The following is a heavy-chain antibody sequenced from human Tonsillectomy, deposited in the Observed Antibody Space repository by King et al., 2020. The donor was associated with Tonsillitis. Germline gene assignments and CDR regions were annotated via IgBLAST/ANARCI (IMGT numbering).Heavy chain of an antibody. CDR2: ITSNGGST. CDR1: GFTFSTYA. J-gene: IGHJ3*02. CDR3: VKDRWEYTYGFDAFDI. D-gene: IGHD5-18*01. Sequence: EVQLVESGGGLVQPGGSLRLSCSASGFTFSTYAMHWVRQAPGKGLEYVSTITSNGGSTYYADSVKGRFTISRDDSKNTLYLQMSSLRAEDTAVYYCVKDRWEYTYGFDAFDIWGQGTMVTVSS. V-gene: IGHV3-64D*06.